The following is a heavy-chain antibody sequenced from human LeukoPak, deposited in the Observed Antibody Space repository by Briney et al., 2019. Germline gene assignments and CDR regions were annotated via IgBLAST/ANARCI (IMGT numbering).Heavy chain of an antibody. Sequence: GGTLRLFCAASGFIFSNYAMSWVRQGPGRGLEWVSTISSRGDSTYVADSVKGRFTISRDNSKNSLYLQMNTVRAEDTAVYYCVKGPRPDITVAHTVENWGQGTLVTVSS. D-gene: IGHD6-19*01. J-gene: IGHJ4*02. V-gene: IGHV3-23*01. CDR2: ISSRGDST. CDR3: VKGPRPDITVAHTVEN. CDR1: GFIFSNYA.